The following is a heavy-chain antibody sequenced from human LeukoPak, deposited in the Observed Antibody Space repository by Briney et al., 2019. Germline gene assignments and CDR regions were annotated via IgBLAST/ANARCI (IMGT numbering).Heavy chain of an antibody. D-gene: IGHD1-26*01. J-gene: IGHJ4*02. V-gene: IGHV4-39*01. CDR3: ARVTLELGAREEYYFDY. CDR1: GGSISSGSYY. CDR2: TYYSGST. Sequence: PSETLSLTCTVSGGSISSGSYYWGWIRQPPGKGLEWIGSTYYSGSTYYNPSLKSRVTISVDTSKNQFSLKLSSVTAADTAVYYCARVTLELGAREEYYFDYWGQGTLVTVSS.